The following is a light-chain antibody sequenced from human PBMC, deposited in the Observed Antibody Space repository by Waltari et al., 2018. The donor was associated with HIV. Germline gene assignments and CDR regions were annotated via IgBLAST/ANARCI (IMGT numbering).Light chain of an antibody. J-gene: IGLJ2*01. Sequence: QSALTQPPSVSGAPGQRVTISCTGNRSNIGAGFFVHWYQHLPGTAPNLLVYSAINRPSGVPDRFSGSKSGTSASLVITGLQAEDEADYYCQSYDSSLRASVFGGGTKLTVL. V-gene: IGLV1-40*01. CDR3: QSYDSSLRASV. CDR2: SAI. CDR1: RSNIGAGFF.